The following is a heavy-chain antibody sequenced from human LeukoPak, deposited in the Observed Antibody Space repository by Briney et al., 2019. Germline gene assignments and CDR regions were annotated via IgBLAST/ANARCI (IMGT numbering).Heavy chain of an antibody. J-gene: IGHJ6*02. Sequence: ASVKVSCKASGYSFTGDYMHWVRQAPGQGLEWMGWINPNSGGTNYAQRFQGRVTMTRDTSISTAYMELSRLRSDDTAVYYCARPGDVMVYDYYGLDVWGQGTTVTVSS. CDR3: ARPGDVMVYDYYGLDV. D-gene: IGHD2-8*01. CDR1: GYSFTGDY. CDR2: INPNSGGT. V-gene: IGHV1-2*02.